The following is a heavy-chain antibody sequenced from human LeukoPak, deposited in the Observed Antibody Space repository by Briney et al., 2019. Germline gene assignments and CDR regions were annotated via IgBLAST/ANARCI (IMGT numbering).Heavy chain of an antibody. Sequence: SETLSLTCTVSGGSISSYYWSWIRQPPGKGLEWIGNIYYSGSTNYNPSLKSRVTISVDTSKNQFSLKLSSVTAADTAMYYCARVLETTLIIVAPGAFDIWGQGTMVTVSS. CDR2: IYYSGST. J-gene: IGHJ3*02. CDR1: GGSISSYY. V-gene: IGHV4-59*01. D-gene: IGHD3-22*01. CDR3: ARVLETTLIIVAPGAFDI.